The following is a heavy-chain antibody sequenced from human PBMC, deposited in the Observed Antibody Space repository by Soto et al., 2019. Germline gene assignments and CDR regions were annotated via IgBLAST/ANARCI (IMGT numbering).Heavy chain of an antibody. CDR1: GFTFSSYA. CDR3: ARETYVVVVAATHLDY. D-gene: IGHD2-15*01. V-gene: IGHV3-30-3*01. J-gene: IGHJ4*02. Sequence: LRLSCAASGFTFSSYAMHWVRQAPGKGLEWVAVISYDGSNKYYADSVKGRFTISRDNSKNTLYLQMNSLRAEDTAVYYCARETYVVVVAATHLDYWGQGTLVTVSS. CDR2: ISYDGSNK.